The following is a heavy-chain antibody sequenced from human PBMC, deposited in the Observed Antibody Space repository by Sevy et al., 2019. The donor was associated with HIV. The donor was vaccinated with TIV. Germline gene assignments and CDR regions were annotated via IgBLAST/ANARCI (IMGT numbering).Heavy chain of an antibody. J-gene: IGHJ6*03. CDR2: ISSNGGST. V-gene: IGHV3-64*02. CDR1: GFTFSSYA. CDR3: SRDIVGLRRVHYYYYYYMDV. Sequence: GGSLRLSCAAPGFTFSSYAMHWVRQAPGKGLEYVSAISSNGGSTYYADSVKGRFTISRDNSKNTLYLQMGSLRAEDMAVYYYSRDIVGLRRVHYYYYYYMDVWGKGTTVTVSS. D-gene: IGHD1-26*01.